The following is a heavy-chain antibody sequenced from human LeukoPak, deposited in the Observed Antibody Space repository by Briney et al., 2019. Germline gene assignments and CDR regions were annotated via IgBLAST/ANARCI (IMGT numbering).Heavy chain of an antibody. Sequence: PGGSLRLSCAASGFTFSSYRMNWVRQAPGKGLEWVSPISSSSSYIYYADSVKGRFTISRDNAKNSLYLQMNSLRAEDTAVYYCAREKRFRLGEFSLLGGDLDYWGQGALVTVSS. CDR3: AREKRFRLGEFSLLGGDLDY. V-gene: IGHV3-21*01. CDR1: GFTFSSYR. D-gene: IGHD3-16*02. CDR2: ISSSSSYI. J-gene: IGHJ4*02.